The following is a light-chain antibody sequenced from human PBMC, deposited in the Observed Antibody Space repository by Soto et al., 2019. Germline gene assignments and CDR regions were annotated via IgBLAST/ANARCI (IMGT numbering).Light chain of an antibody. J-gene: IGLJ3*02. CDR3: QIWATGCHWV. CDR2: LNSDGSH. CDR1: SGLNNYA. Sequence: QSVLTQSPSASASLGASVTLTCTLGSGLNNYAIAWHQQQPEKGPRFLMKLNSDGSHLKGDGIPDRFSGSSSGSERHLTISSLQSEDEGDYYCQIWATGCHWVFGGGTKLTVL. V-gene: IGLV4-69*01.